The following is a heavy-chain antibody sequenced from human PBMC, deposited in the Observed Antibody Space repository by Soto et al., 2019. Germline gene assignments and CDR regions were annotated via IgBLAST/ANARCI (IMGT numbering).Heavy chain of an antibody. V-gene: IGHV4-30-2*01. J-gene: IGHJ4*02. Sequence: TLSLPFAVSGGSISSGGYSWSFIRQPPGKGLEWIGYIYHSGSTYYNPSLKSRVTISVDRSKNQFSLKLSSVTAADTAVYYCARVVVAAGIADYWGQGTLVTVSS. CDR3: ARVVVAAGIADY. CDR2: IYHSGST. D-gene: IGHD2-15*01. CDR1: GGSISSGGYS.